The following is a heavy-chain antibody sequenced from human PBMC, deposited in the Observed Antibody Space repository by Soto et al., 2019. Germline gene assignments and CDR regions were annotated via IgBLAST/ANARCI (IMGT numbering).Heavy chain of an antibody. V-gene: IGHV4-59*01. Sequence: SETLSLTCTVSGGSISSYYWSWIRQPPGKGLEWIGYIYYSGSTNYNPSLKSRVTISVDTSKNQFSLKLSSVTAADTAVYYCASGGSCYSRYCYFDYWGQGTLVTVSS. CDR2: IYYSGST. CDR1: GGSISSYY. D-gene: IGHD2-15*01. CDR3: ASGGSCYSRYCYFDY. J-gene: IGHJ4*02.